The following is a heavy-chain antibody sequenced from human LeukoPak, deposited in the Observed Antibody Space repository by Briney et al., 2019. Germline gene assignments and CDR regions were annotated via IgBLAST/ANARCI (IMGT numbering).Heavy chain of an antibody. J-gene: IGHJ6*02. CDR3: ASSYEVDYSDYVVLDV. V-gene: IGHV4-34*01. D-gene: IGHD4-11*01. CDR2: INHSGST. CDR1: GGSFSGYY. Sequence: SETLSLTCAVYGGSFSGYYWSWIRQPPGKGLEWIGEINHSGSTNYNPSLKSRVTISVDTSKNQFSLKLSSVTAADTAVYYCASSYEVDYSDYVVLDVWGQGTTVTVSS.